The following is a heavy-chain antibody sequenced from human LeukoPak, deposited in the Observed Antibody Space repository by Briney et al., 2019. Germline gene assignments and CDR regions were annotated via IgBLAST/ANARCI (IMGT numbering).Heavy chain of an antibody. J-gene: IGHJ6*03. CDR3: AREETPYYYYYMDV. Sequence: SQTLSLTCTVSGGSISSGDYYWSWIRQPPGKGLEWIGYIYYSGSTYYNPSLKSRVTISVDTSKNQFSLKLSSVTAADTAVYYCAREETPYYYYYMDVWGKGTTVTVSS. CDR2: IYYSGST. V-gene: IGHV4-30-4*08. CDR1: GGSISSGDYY.